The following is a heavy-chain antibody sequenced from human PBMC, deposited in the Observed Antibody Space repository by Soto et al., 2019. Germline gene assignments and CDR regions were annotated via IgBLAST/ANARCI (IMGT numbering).Heavy chain of an antibody. J-gene: IGHJ4*02. Sequence: EVQLVESGGGLVKPGGSLRLSCAASGFTFSSYSMNWVRQAPGKGLEWVSSISSSSSYIYYADSVKGRFTIARDNANNSLYLQMNSLRAEDTAVYYCARDNLSERYVDWLLSFDYCGQGPLVTVSS. CDR3: ARDNLSERYVDWLLSFDY. D-gene: IGHD3-9*01. CDR2: ISSSSSYI. CDR1: GFTFSSYS. V-gene: IGHV3-21*01.